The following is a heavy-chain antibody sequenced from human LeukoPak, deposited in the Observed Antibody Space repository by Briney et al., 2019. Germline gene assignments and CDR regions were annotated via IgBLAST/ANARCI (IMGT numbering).Heavy chain of an antibody. D-gene: IGHD4-17*01. Sequence: GASVKVSCKASGYTFTSYDINWVRQATGQGLEWMGWMNPNSGNTGYAQKFQGRVTMTRNTSISTAYMELSSLRSEDTAVYYCARHPSTVTGGGYYYYMDVWGKGTTVTISS. J-gene: IGHJ6*03. V-gene: IGHV1-8*01. CDR1: GYTFTSYD. CDR2: MNPNSGNT. CDR3: ARHPSTVTGGGYYYYMDV.